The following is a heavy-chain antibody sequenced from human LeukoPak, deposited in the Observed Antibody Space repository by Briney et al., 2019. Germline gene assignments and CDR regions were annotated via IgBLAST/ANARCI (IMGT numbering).Heavy chain of an antibody. CDR2: ISYDGSNK. CDR1: GFTFSSYG. J-gene: IGHJ4*02. D-gene: IGHD2-21*02. Sequence: GGSLRLSCAASGFTFSSYGMHWVRQAPGKGLEWVAVISYDGSNKYYADSVKGRFTISRDNSKNTLYLQMNSLRAEDTAVYYCAKDYCGGDCYSRPLGYWGQGTLVTVSS. V-gene: IGHV3-30*18. CDR3: AKDYCGGDCYSRPLGY.